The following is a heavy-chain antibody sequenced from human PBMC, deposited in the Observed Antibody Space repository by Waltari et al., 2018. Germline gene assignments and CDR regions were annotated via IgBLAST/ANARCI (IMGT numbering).Heavy chain of an antibody. D-gene: IGHD3-10*01. J-gene: IGHJ6*03. CDR3: ARYYPSGKDYIDV. CDR2: IYPDGRT. CDR1: GGSMTSGPYH. Sequence: QLQLQESGPGLVKPSQTLSLTCSVSGGSMTSGPYHWSWIRQPAGRGLEWIGRIYPDGRTGHNPSLKSRITMSLDTSKSQFSLELISVTAADTAIYYCARYYPSGKDYIDVWGKGTTVSVSS. V-gene: IGHV4-61*02.